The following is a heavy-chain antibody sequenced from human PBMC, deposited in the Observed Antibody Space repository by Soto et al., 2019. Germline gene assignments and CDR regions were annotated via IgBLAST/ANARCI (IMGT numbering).Heavy chain of an antibody. D-gene: IGHD6-19*01. CDR2: IKEDGSEK. CDR1: GFIFRNSW. CDR3: ARGRTSAWYFVDY. J-gene: IGHJ4*02. V-gene: IGHV3-7*01. Sequence: PGGSLRLSCAASGFIFRNSWMSWVRQAPGKGLEWVANIKEDGSEKYYVDSVKGRFTISRENAKDSLYLEMNYLRAEDTAVYYCARGRTSAWYFVDYWGRGTLVTVSS.